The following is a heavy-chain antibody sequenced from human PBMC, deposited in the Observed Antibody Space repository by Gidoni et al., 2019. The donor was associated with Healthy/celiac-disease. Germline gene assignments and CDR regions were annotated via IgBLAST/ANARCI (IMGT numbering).Heavy chain of an antibody. CDR1: GGSISSSSYY. J-gene: IGHJ4*02. V-gene: IGHV4-39*07. CDR2: IYYSGST. CDR3: ASWVAAINYFDY. D-gene: IGHD2-15*01. Sequence: QLQLQESGPGLVKPSETLSLTCTVSGGSISSSSYYWGWLRQPPGKGLEWIGSIYYSGSTYYNPSLKSRVTISVDTSKNQFSLKLSSVTAADTAVYYCASWVAAINYFDYWGQGTLVTVSS.